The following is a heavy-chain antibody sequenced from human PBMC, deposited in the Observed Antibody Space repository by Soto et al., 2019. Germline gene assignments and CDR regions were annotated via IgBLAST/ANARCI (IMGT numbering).Heavy chain of an antibody. J-gene: IGHJ5*02. V-gene: IGHV1-2*04. CDR3: ARGSSYDFWSGYSNWFDP. CDR1: GYTFTGYY. CDR2: INPNSGGT. Sequence: ASVKVSCKASGYTFTGYYMHWVRQAPGQGLEWMGWINPNSGGTNYAQKFQGWVTMTRDTSISTAYMELSRLRSDDTAVYYCARGSSYDFWSGYSNWFDPWGQGTLVTVSS. D-gene: IGHD3-3*01.